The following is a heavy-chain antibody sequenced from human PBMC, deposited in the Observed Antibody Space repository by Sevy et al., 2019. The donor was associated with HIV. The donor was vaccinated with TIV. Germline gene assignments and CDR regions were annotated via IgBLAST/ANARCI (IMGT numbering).Heavy chain of an antibody. CDR1: GFTFSSYE. J-gene: IGHJ6*02. D-gene: IGHD3-3*01. Sequence: GGSLRLSCAASGFTFSSYEMNWVRQAPGKGLEWVSYISSSGSTIYYADSVKGRLTISRDNAKNSLYLQMNSLRAEDTAVYYCARDLYYDFWSGSYPSGMDVWGQGTTVTVSS. CDR3: ARDLYYDFWSGSYPSGMDV. CDR2: ISSSGSTI. V-gene: IGHV3-48*03.